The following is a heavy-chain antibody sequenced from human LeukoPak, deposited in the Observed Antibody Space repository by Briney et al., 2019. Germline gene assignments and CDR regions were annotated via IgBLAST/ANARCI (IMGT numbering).Heavy chain of an antibody. V-gene: IGHV4-61*02. D-gene: IGHD4-17*01. J-gene: IGHJ5*01. CDR2: VYSSGST. CDR1: GGSLSSDSYY. Sequence: PSETLSLTRTVSGGSLSSDSYYWSWIRQPAGKWLEWIGRVYSSGSTNYNPSLESRVTISVDTSNNQFSLKLRSVTASDTAVYYCASRNLWAPVTDSWGQGTLVTVSS. CDR3: ASRNLWAPVTDS.